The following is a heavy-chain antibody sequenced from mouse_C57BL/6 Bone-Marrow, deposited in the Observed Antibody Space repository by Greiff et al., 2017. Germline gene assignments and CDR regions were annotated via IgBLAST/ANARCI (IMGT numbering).Heavy chain of an antibody. CDR1: GFTFSSYG. CDR2: ISSGGSYT. D-gene: IGHD1-1*01. CDR3: ARPTVYYAMDY. Sequence: EVQLVESGGDLVKPGGSLKLSCAASGFTFSSYGMSWVRQTPDKRLEWVATISSGGSYTYYPDSVKGRFPISRDNAKNTLYLQMSSLKSEDTAMYYCARPTVYYAMDYWGQGTSVTVSS. V-gene: IGHV5-6*01. J-gene: IGHJ4*01.